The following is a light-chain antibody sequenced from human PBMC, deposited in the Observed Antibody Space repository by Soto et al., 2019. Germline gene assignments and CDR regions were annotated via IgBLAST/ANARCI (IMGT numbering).Light chain of an antibody. V-gene: IGLV1-44*01. Sequence: QSVLTQPPSASGTPGQRVTISCSGSSSNIGSNTVNWYQQLPGTAPKLRMYSNNQRPSGVPDRFSGSKSGTSASLAISGLQSEDEADYYCAAWDDSLDGYGFGTGTKVTVL. CDR1: SSNIGSNT. CDR2: SNN. CDR3: AAWDDSLDGYG. J-gene: IGLJ1*01.